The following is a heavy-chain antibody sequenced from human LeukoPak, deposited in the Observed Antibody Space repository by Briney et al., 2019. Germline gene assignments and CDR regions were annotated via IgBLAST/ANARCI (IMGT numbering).Heavy chain of an antibody. CDR1: GFTLSVYY. J-gene: IGHJ6*03. CDR3: ARIGSTGYYPFYYYYMDV. V-gene: IGHV3-11*01. D-gene: IGHD3-9*01. CDR2: ISCSCRNI. Sequence: PGGSLGLFCAASGFTLSVYYMSWIRRAPGKGREWVSYISCSCRNIYYADPVKGPYTTFRDNAKNSLALQMNSLRAEDTAIYYCARIGSTGYYPFYYYYMDVWGKGTTVTVSS.